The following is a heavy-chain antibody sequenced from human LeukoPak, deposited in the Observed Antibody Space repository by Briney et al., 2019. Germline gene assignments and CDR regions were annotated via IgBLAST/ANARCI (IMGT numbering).Heavy chain of an antibody. CDR3: ATEGQWLLLHYFDS. D-gene: IGHD6-19*01. J-gene: IGHJ4*02. CDR2: MNPNSGNT. Sequence: ASVKVSCKASGYTFTSYDINWVRQATGQGLEWMGWMNPNSGNTGYAQKFQGRVTMTRNTSISTAYMELSSLRSEDTAVYYCATEGQWLLLHYFDSWGQGTLVTVSS. CDR1: GYTFTSYD. V-gene: IGHV1-8*01.